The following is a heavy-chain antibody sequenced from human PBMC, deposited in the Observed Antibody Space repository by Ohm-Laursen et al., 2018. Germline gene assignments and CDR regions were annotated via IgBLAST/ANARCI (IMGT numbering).Heavy chain of an antibody. D-gene: IGHD3-16*02. CDR1: GFTFSDYY. V-gene: IGHV3-11*01. CDR3: ARGDRYPKTFDY. Sequence: SLRLSCTASGFTFSDYYMSWIRQAPGKGLEWVSYISSGGSTIYYADSVKGRFTISRDNAKNSLYLQMNSLRADDTAMYYCARGDRYPKTFDYWGQGTLVTVSS. CDR2: ISSGGSTI. J-gene: IGHJ4*02.